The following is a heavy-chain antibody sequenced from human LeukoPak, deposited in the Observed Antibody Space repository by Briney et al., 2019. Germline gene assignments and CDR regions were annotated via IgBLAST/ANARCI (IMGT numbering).Heavy chain of an antibody. V-gene: IGHV3-30*02. CDR2: IWYGGSNK. CDR3: AKEGYSSSLGWNYFDY. CDR1: GFTFSSYG. D-gene: IGHD6-13*01. J-gene: IGHJ4*02. Sequence: PGGSLRLSCAASGFTFSSYGMHWVRQAPGKGLEWVAVIWYGGSNKYYADSVKGRFTISRDNSKNTLYLQMNSLRAEDTAVYYCAKEGYSSSLGWNYFDYWGQGTLVTVSS.